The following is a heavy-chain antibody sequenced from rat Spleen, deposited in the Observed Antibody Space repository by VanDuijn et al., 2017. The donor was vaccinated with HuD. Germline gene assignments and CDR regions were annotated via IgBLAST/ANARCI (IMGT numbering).Heavy chain of an antibody. CDR3: TRERILRSTGFDH. Sequence: EVRLVESGGGLVRPGGSLKVSCEASGFIFRNYDMVWVRQAPTKGLEWVAAISPSGGSIYYPDSVKGRFTISRHNTQNTLYLQMNSLRSEDTATYYCTRERILRSTGFDHWGQGVMVTVSS. D-gene: IGHD1-6*01. V-gene: IGHV5-27*01. CDR1: GFIFRNYD. CDR2: ISPSGGSI. J-gene: IGHJ2*01.